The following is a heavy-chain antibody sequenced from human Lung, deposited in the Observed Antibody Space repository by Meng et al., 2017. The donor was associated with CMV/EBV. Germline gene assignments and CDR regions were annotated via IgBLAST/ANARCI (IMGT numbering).Heavy chain of an antibody. CDR3: ARASYGSGSPLGESWFDP. J-gene: IGHJ5*02. Sequence: QVDVTASGPGLVKPSQPLVLPRHCLGGSISVGGSYWSWIRPAPGKGLEWIGYIHFSGSTYYNPSLRSRLTISVDTSKNQFSLKLSSVTAADTAVYYCARASYGSGSPLGESWFDPWGQGTLVTVSS. CDR1: GGSISVGGSY. D-gene: IGHD3-10*01. V-gene: IGHV4-31*03. CDR2: IHFSGST.